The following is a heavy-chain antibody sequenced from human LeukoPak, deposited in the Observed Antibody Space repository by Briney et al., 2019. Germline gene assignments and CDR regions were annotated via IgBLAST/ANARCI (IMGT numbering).Heavy chain of an antibody. CDR3: ARDLHYDSSGYPI. J-gene: IGHJ3*02. CDR1: GYTFTGYY. V-gene: IGHV1-2*02. D-gene: IGHD3-22*01. Sequence: ASVKVSCKASGYTFTGYYMHWVRQAPGQGLEWMGWINPNSGGTNYAQKFQGRVTMTTDTSTSTAYMELRSLRSDDTAVYYCARDLHYDSSGYPIWGQGTMVTVSS. CDR2: INPNSGGT.